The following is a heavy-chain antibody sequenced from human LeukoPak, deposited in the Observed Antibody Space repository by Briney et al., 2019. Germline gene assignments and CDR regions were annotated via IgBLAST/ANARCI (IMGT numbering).Heavy chain of an antibody. CDR2: IYYSEST. J-gene: IGHJ4*02. CDR3: AREVATGGVDY. CDR1: GRSISSYY. D-gene: IGHD3-16*01. Sequence: SETLSLTCTVSGRSISSYYWSWIRQPPGKGLEWIGYIYYSESTNYTHSRKSRVTISVDTSKNQSPLKLSSVTAADTAVYYCAREVATGGVDYWGQGTLVTVSS. V-gene: IGHV4-59*01.